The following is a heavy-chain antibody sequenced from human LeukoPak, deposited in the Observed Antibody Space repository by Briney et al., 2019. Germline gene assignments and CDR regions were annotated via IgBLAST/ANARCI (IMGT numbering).Heavy chain of an antibody. CDR2: ISSSSSYI. CDR3: ASTYYYDSSGNPGLDY. Sequence: GGSLRLSCAASGFTFSSYSMNWVRQAPGKGLEWVSSISSSSSYIYYADSVKGRFTISRDNAKNSLYLQMNSLRAEDTAVYYCASTYYYDSSGNPGLDYWGQGTLVTVSS. V-gene: IGHV3-21*01. D-gene: IGHD3-22*01. J-gene: IGHJ4*02. CDR1: GFTFSSYS.